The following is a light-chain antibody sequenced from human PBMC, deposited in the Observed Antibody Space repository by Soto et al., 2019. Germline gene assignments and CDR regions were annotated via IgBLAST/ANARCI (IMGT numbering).Light chain of an antibody. CDR3: PQLKSFPRE. CDR1: QGISSS. V-gene: IGKV1-9*01. CDR2: AAS. J-gene: IGKJ4*01. Sequence: IQLTQSPSSLSASVGDRVTITFRASQGISSSLAWYQQQPGKAPKLLIYAASTLQSGVPSRFRVSGSRREFTVRISSQQPEDFATYYCPQLKSFPREVGGGTMVDIK.